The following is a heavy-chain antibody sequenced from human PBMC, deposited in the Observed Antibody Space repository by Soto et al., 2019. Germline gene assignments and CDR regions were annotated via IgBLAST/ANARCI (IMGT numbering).Heavy chain of an antibody. D-gene: IGHD6-19*01. J-gene: IGHJ6*02. CDR3: ARDTPRISGWYEYYYYYGMDV. CDR2: ISAYNGNT. CDR1: GYTFTSYG. Sequence: QVQLVQSGAEVKKPGASVKVSCKASGYTFTSYGISWVRQAPGQGLEWMGWISAYNGNTNYAQKLQGRVTMTTDTSTSTAYMELRSLTSDDTAVYYCARDTPRISGWYEYYYYYGMDVWGQGTTVTVSS. V-gene: IGHV1-18*01.